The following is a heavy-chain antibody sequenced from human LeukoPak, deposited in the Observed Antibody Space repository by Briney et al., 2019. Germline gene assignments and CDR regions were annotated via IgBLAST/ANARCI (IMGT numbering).Heavy chain of an antibody. V-gene: IGHV4-31*03. CDR1: GGSISSGGYY. J-gene: IGHJ4*02. CDR2: IYYSGST. Sequence: SETLSLTCTVSGGSISSGGYYWSWIRQHPGKGLEWIGYIYYSGSTNYNPSLKSRVTISVDTSKNQFSLKLSSVTAADTAVYYCARDNHNYDYVWGSYQGLDYWGQGTLVTVSS. D-gene: IGHD3-16*02. CDR3: ARDNHNYDYVWGSYQGLDY.